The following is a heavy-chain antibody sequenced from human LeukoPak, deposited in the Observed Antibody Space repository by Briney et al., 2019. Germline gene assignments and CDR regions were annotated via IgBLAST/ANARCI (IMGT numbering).Heavy chain of an antibody. V-gene: IGHV3-33*01. J-gene: IGHJ5*02. CDR2: IWYE. CDR3: ARDQAGATTS. CDR1: GFNFSIYG. D-gene: IGHD1-26*01. Sequence: GGSLRLSCAASGFNFSIYGMHWVRQAPGKGLEWVALIWYEYYADSVEGRFTISRDNSKNTLYLQMNSLRAEDSAVYYRARDQAGATTSWGQGTLVTVSS.